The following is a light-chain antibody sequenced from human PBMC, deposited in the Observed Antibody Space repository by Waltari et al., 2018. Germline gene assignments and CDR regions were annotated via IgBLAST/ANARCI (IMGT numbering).Light chain of an antibody. CDR2: WAS. CDR3: HQYHNWPPIT. CDR1: QSLLYSSNNKNY. J-gene: IGKJ4*01. V-gene: IGKV4-1*01. Sequence: DIVMTQSPDSLAVSLGERPTINRKSSQSLLYSSNNKNYLAWYRQKPGQPPKLLIYWASTRESGVPDRFSGSGSGTDFTLTIGSLQAEDVAVYYCHQYHNWPPITFGGGTKVEIK.